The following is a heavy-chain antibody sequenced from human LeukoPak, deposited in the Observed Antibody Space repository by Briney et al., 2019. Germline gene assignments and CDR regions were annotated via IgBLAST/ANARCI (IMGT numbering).Heavy chain of an antibody. CDR1: GFTFSNAW. V-gene: IGHV4-4*02. D-gene: IGHD4-17*01. CDR3: ARGLGDGDSLYYYGMDV. CDR2: IYHSGST. Sequence: GSLRLSCAASGFTFSNAWMSWVRQPPGKGLEWIGGIYHSGSTNYNPSLKSRVTISVDKSKNQFSLKLSSVTAADTAVYYCARGLGDGDSLYYYGMDVWGQGTTVTVSS. J-gene: IGHJ6*02.